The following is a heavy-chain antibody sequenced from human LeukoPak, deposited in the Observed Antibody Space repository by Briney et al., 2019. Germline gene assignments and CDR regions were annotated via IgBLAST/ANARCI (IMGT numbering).Heavy chain of an antibody. J-gene: IGHJ4*02. Sequence: GGSLRLSCAASGFTFSSYAMHWVRQAPGKGLEWVAVISYEGNNKYYADSVKGRFTISRDNSKNTLYLQMNSLRAEDTAVYYCARASRIAVAGAADYWGQGTLVTVSS. CDR2: ISYEGNNK. V-gene: IGHV3-30-3*01. CDR1: GFTFSSYA. CDR3: ARASRIAVAGAADY. D-gene: IGHD6-19*01.